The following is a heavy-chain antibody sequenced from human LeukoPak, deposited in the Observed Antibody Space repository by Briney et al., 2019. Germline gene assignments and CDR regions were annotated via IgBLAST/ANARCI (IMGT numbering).Heavy chain of an antibody. V-gene: IGHV4-59*01. CDR1: GGSISSYY. CDR3: ARDVTTVRFGRWFDP. CDR2: IYYSGST. J-gene: IGHJ5*02. Sequence: SETLSLTCTVSGGSISSYYWSWIRQPPGKGLEWIGYIYYSGSTNYNPSLKSRVTISVDTSKNQFSLKLSSVTAADTAVYYCARDVTTVRFGRWFDPCGQGTLVTVSS. D-gene: IGHD4-17*01.